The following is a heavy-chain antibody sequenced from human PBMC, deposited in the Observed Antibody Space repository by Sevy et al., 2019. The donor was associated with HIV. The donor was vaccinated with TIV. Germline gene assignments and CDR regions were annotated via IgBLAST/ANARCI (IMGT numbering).Heavy chain of an antibody. CDR2: IYSGGNT. CDR1: GFTVSSNY. V-gene: IGHV3-53*01. CDR3: ARDGRQLCPGMDV. D-gene: IGHD1-1*01. J-gene: IGHJ6*02. Sequence: GGSLRLSCAASGFTVSSNYMSWVRQAPGKGLEWVSVIYSGGNTYYADSVKGRFTISRDNSKNTLYLQMNTLRAEDTAMYYCARDGRQLCPGMDVWGQGTTVTVSS.